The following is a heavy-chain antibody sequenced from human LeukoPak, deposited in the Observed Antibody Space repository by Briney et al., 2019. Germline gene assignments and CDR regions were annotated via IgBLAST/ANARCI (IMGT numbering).Heavy chain of an antibody. D-gene: IGHD6-19*01. J-gene: IGHJ4*02. V-gene: IGHV3-23*01. CDR2: ISGSGGST. CDR3: AKDRDSSGWYMR. Sequence: GGSLRLSCAAFGFTFSSYAMSWVRQAPGKGLEWVSAISGSGGSTYYADSVKGRFTISRDNSKNTLYLQMNSLRAEDTAVYYCAKDRDSSGWYMRWGQGTLVTVSS. CDR1: GFTFSSYA.